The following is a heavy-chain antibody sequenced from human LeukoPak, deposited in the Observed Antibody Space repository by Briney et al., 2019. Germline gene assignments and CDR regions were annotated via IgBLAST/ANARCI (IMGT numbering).Heavy chain of an antibody. CDR1: RFTFRSYS. J-gene: IGHJ4*02. CDR3: ARVPDGYNSGYSDY. CDR2: ISSSSSYI. V-gene: IGHV3-21*01. Sequence: GGSLRLSCAASRFTFRSYSMNWVRQAPGKGLEWVSSISSSSSYIYYADSLKGRFTISRDNAKNSLYLQMNSLRAEDTAVYYCARVPDGYNSGYSDYWGQGTLVTVSS. D-gene: IGHD5-24*01.